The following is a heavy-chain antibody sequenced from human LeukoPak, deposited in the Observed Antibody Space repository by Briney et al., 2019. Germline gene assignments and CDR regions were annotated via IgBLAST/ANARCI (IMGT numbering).Heavy chain of an antibody. CDR3: ARDVRSGWYRDYFDY. J-gene: IGHJ4*02. D-gene: IGHD6-19*01. Sequence: GGSLRLSCAASGFTFSSYWMSWVRQAPGKGLEWVANTKEDGSEKYYVDSVKGRFTISRDNAKNSLYLQMNSLRAEDTAVYYCARDVRSGWYRDYFDYWGQGTLVTVSS. V-gene: IGHV3-7*01. CDR1: GFTFSSYW. CDR2: TKEDGSEK.